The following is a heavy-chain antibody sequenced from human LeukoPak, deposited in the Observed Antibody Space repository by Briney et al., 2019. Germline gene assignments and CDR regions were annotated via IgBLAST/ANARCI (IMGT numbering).Heavy chain of an antibody. D-gene: IGHD4-17*01. CDR3: AKLSRGEPNDY. J-gene: IGHJ4*02. V-gene: IGHV3-23*01. CDR1: GFTFSSYA. Sequence: GGSLRLSCAASGFTFSSYAMTWVRQAPGKGLEWVSAISGSGGRTHYADSVKGRFTISRDNSKNTLYLQMNSLGAEDTATYYCAKLSRGEPNDYWGQGTLVTVSS. CDR2: ISGSGGRT.